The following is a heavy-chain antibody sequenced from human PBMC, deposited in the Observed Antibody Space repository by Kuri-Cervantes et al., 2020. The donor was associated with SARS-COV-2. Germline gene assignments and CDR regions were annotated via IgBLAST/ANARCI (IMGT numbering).Heavy chain of an antibody. Sequence: VHVSCKDSAGTFSSYAISWGRQAPGQGLEWMGGIIPIFGTANYAQKFQGRVTITADESTSTAYMELSSLRSEDTAVYYCARAMMIVVVNDAFDIWGQGTMVTVSS. J-gene: IGHJ3*02. D-gene: IGHD3-22*01. CDR3: ARAMMIVVVNDAFDI. CDR1: AGTFSSYA. CDR2: IIPIFGTA. V-gene: IGHV1-69*13.